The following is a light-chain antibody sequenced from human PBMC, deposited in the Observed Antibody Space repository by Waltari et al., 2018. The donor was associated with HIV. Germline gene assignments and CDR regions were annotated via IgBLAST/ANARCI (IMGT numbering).Light chain of an antibody. CDR3: AAWDDSLNGEVV. CDR2: GNT. CDR1: NSNIGSNT. V-gene: IGLV1-44*01. Sequence: QSVLTQPPSASGTPGQRVTIPCSGRNSNIGSNTVNWYQQRPGTAPNRLIYGNTQRPSGVPDRFSGSKSGTSASLAISGLQSEDEADYYCAAWDDSLNGEVVFGGGTKLTVL. J-gene: IGLJ2*01.